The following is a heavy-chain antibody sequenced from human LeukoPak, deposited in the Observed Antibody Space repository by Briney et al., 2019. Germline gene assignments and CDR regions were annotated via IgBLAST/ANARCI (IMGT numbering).Heavy chain of an antibody. CDR1: GFTFSSYA. Sequence: GGSLRLSCAASGFTFSSYAMHWVRQAPGKGLEWVAVISYDGSNKYYADSVKGRFTISGDNSKNTLYLQMNSLRAEDTAVYYCARAGYYGSGSYPIKFDYWGQGTLVTVSS. CDR3: ARAGYYGSGSYPIKFDY. CDR2: ISYDGSNK. J-gene: IGHJ4*02. V-gene: IGHV3-30*04. D-gene: IGHD3-10*01.